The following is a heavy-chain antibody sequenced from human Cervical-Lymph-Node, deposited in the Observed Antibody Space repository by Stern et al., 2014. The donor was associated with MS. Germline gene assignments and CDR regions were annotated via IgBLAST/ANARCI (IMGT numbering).Heavy chain of an antibody. Sequence: EVHLVESGAEVRKPGQSLTISCNISGYTFTDYWIAWVRQMPGNGREWMGAIFPGASDTRYSPSFQGHVTISVDTSINTAYLQWSDLRASDTAMYYCARPHSPGWSYYFDFWGQGTLVAVSS. D-gene: IGHD6-19*01. CDR1: GYTFTDYW. J-gene: IGHJ4*02. CDR2: IFPGASDT. V-gene: IGHV5-51*01. CDR3: ARPHSPGWSYYFDF.